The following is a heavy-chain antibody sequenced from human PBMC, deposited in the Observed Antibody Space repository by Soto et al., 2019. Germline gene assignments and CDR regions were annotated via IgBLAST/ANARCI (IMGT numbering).Heavy chain of an antibody. CDR2: ISSRSDI. CDR3: AREYTAWPLAYGLDV. J-gene: IGHJ6*02. V-gene: IGHV3-21*01. Sequence: VGSLRLSCVVSGFTFSTYSINWVRQAPGKGLEWVSSISSRSDIYYADSVKGRFTISRDNAKNSVSLQMNSLRAEDTAVYYCAREYTAWPLAYGLDVWGQGTTVTSP. CDR1: GFTFSTYS. D-gene: IGHD2-2*02.